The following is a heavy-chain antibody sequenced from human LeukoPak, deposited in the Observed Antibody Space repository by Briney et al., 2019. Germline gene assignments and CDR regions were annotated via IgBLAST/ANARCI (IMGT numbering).Heavy chain of an antibody. CDR2: ISSSSSYI. CDR1: GFTFSSYS. J-gene: IGHJ2*01. D-gene: IGHD3-22*01. Sequence: PGGSLRLSCAASGFTFSSYSMNWVRQAPGKGLEWVSSISSSSSYIYYADSVKGRFTISRDNVKNSLYLQMNSLRAEDTAVYYCARESTYYYDSSGYSPFWYFDLWGRGTLVTVSS. V-gene: IGHV3-21*01. CDR3: ARESTYYYDSSGYSPFWYFDL.